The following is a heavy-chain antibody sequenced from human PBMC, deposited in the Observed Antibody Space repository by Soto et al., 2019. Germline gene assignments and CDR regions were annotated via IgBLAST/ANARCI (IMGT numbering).Heavy chain of an antibody. D-gene: IGHD2-15*01. CDR3: AKDHYCSGGSCYPNNWFDP. Sequence: EGCLRLTDAASGFTSCSYGMNWVRQAPGQGLERVAVISYDGSNKYYADSVKGRFTISRDNSKNTLYLQMNSLRAEDTAVYYCAKDHYCSGGSCYPNNWFDPWGQGTLVTVSS. CDR1: GFTSCSYG. J-gene: IGHJ5*02. V-gene: IGHV3-30*18. CDR2: ISYDGSNK.